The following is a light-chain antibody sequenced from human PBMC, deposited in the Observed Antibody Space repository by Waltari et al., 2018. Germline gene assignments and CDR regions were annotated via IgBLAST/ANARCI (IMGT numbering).Light chain of an antibody. Sequence: QSALTQPASVSGSPGQSITISCTGTTSDVGVYNYVSWYQQHPGKAPKLMIYDVSNRPSGVSNRFSGSKSGNTASLTISGLQAEDEADYYCSPFTSSSTWVFGGGTKLTVL. J-gene: IGLJ3*02. CDR3: SPFTSSSTWV. CDR2: DVS. CDR1: TSDVGVYNY. V-gene: IGLV2-14*01.